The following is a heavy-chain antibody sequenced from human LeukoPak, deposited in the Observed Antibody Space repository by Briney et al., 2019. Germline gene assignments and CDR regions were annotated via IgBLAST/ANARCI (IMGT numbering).Heavy chain of an antibody. J-gene: IGHJ5*02. CDR2: ISAYNGNT. V-gene: IGHV1-18*01. Sequence: GASVNVSCTASGYTFTSYGIGWVRQAPGQGLEWMGWISAYNGNTNYAQKLQGRVTMTTDTSTSTAYMELRSLRSDDTAVYYCARGRAVAGTTHNWFDPWGQGTLVTVSS. CDR1: GYTFTSYG. CDR3: ARGRAVAGTTHNWFDP. D-gene: IGHD6-19*01.